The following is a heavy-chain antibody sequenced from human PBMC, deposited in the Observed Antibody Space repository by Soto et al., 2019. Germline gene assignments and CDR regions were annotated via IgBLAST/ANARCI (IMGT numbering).Heavy chain of an antibody. Sequence: SETLSLTCTVAGGSISSYYWSWIRKPPGKGLEWIGYIYYSGSTNYNPSLKSRVTISVDTSKNQFSLKLSSVTAADTAVYYCARIPIAVAGTIGYWGQGTLVTVSS. J-gene: IGHJ4*02. CDR3: ARIPIAVAGTIGY. D-gene: IGHD6-19*01. CDR1: GGSISSYY. V-gene: IGHV4-59*01. CDR2: IYYSGST.